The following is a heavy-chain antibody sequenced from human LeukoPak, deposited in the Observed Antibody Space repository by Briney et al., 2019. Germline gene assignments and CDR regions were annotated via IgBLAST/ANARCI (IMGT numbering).Heavy chain of an antibody. D-gene: IGHD3-22*01. CDR3: ARGANSSGYYYYSWFDP. CDR1: GGSISSGGYS. Sequence: SQTLSLTCAVSGGSISSGGYSWSWIRQPPGKGLEWIGEINHSGSTNYNPSLKSRVTISVDTSKNQFSLKLSSVTAADTAVYYCARGANSSGYYYYSWFDPWGQGTLVTVSS. V-gene: IGHV4-30-2*01. CDR2: INHSGST. J-gene: IGHJ5*02.